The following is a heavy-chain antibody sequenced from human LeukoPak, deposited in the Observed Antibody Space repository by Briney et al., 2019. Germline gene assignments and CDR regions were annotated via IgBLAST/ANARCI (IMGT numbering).Heavy chain of an antibody. CDR1: GYTFTGYY. D-gene: IGHD5-18*01. CDR3: AASRGYSYPFDY. V-gene: IGHV1-2*04. CDR2: INPNSGGT. Sequence: GASVKVSCKASGYTFTGYYMHWVRQAPGQGLKWMGWINPNSGGTNYAQKFQGWVTMTRDTSISTAYMELSRLRSDDTAVYYCAASRGYSYPFDYWGQGTLVTVSS. J-gene: IGHJ4*02.